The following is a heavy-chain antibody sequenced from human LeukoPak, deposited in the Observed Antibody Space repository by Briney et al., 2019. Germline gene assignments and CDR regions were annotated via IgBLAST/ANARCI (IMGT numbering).Heavy chain of an antibody. J-gene: IGHJ6*02. D-gene: IGHD3-22*01. CDR1: GFTFSSYS. Sequence: PGGSLRLSCAASGFTFSSYSMNWVRQAPGKGLEWVSSISSSSSYIYYADSVKGRFTISRDNAKNSLYLQMNSLRAEDTAVYYCARDLGYYDSSGYSNGYYYGMDVWGQGTTVTVSS. CDR2: ISSSSSYI. V-gene: IGHV3-21*01. CDR3: ARDLGYYDSSGYSNGYYYGMDV.